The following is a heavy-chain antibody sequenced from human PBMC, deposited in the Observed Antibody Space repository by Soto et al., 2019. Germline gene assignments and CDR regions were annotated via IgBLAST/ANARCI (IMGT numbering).Heavy chain of an antibody. J-gene: IGHJ5*02. CDR2: IYYSGST. V-gene: IGHV4-31*03. CDR3: ARDLALGGGDYPSYNWFDP. D-gene: IGHD2-21*02. CDR1: GGSISSGGYY. Sequence: QVQLQESGPGLVKPSQTLSLTCTVSGGSISSGGYYWSWIRQHPGKGLEWIGYIYYSGSTYYNPSLKSRVTISVDTSKNQFSLKLSSVPAAGTAVYYCARDLALGGGDYPSYNWFDPWGQGTLVTVSS.